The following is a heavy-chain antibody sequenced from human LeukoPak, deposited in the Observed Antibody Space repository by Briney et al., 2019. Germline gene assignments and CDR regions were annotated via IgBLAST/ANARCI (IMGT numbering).Heavy chain of an antibody. J-gene: IGHJ5*02. Sequence: PGRSLRLSCAASGFTFSNHGMHWVRQAPGKGLEWVAAIWYDGSNKYYVDSVKGRFTISRDNSKNTLYLEMSSLRAEDTAVYYCAKDTSITSLSNWFDPWGQGTLVTVSS. CDR3: AKDTSITSLSNWFDP. CDR2: IWYDGSNK. CDR1: GFTFSNHG. D-gene: IGHD6-6*01. V-gene: IGHV3-33*06.